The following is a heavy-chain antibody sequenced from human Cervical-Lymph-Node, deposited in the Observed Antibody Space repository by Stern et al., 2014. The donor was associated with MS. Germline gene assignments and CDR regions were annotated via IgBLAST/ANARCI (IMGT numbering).Heavy chain of an antibody. Sequence: VQLVESGAEVKKTGASVKVSCQTSGYTFTDYYLHWVRQAPGQGLEWMGIINPSGGSTSYAQKFQGRVTLTRDTSTGTVYMEWSSLRSEDTAVYYCALMTTVTRGFDYWGQGTLVTVSS. CDR3: ALMTTVTRGFDY. J-gene: IGHJ4*02. V-gene: IGHV1-46*01. CDR1: GYTFTDYY. CDR2: INPSGGST. D-gene: IGHD4-17*01.